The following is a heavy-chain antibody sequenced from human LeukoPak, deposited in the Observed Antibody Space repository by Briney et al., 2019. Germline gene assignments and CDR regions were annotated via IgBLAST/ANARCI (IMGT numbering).Heavy chain of an antibody. J-gene: IGHJ4*02. Sequence: GGSLRLSCVGFGYTFDDHGMIWVRQAPGKGLEWVAGISWNGGSTGYGDSVKGRFTVSRDNAKNSLYLQMNSLRAEDTALYRCARGDSSGWYFDFWGQGTLVTVSS. CDR3: ARGDSSGWYFDF. D-gene: IGHD6-19*01. CDR2: ISWNGGST. V-gene: IGHV3-20*01. CDR1: GYTFDDHG.